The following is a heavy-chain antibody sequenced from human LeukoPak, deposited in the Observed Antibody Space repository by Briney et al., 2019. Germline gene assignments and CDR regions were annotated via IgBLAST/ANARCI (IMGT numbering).Heavy chain of an antibody. V-gene: IGHV4-38-2*02. J-gene: IGHJ6*03. Sequence: KPSETLSLTCTVSGYSISSGYYWGWIRQPPGKGLEWIGSIYYSGSTNCNPSLKSRVTISVDTSKNQFSLNLSSVTAADTAVYYCARGVREKNRGFLLYYYYYYMDVWGKGTTVTVSS. CDR2: IYYSGST. CDR1: GYSISSGYY. D-gene: IGHD3-10*01. CDR3: ARGVREKNRGFLLYYYYYYMDV.